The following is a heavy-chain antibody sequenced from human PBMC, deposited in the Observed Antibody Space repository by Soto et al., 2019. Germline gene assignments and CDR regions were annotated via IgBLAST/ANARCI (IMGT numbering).Heavy chain of an antibody. CDR3: ARVRTGYSSGWYVSEHGYFDY. CDR2: INPNSGGT. D-gene: IGHD6-19*01. V-gene: IGHV1-2*02. Sequence: ASVKVSCKASGYTFTGYYMHWVRQAPGQGLEWMGWINPNSGGTNYAQKFQGKVTMTRDTSISTAYMELSRLRSDDTAVYYCARVRTGYSSGWYVSEHGYFDYWGQGTMVTVYS. J-gene: IGHJ4*02. CDR1: GYTFTGYY.